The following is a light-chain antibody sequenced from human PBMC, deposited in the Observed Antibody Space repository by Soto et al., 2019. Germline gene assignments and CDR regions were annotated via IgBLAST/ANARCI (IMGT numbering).Light chain of an antibody. Sequence: QSALTQPASVSGSPGQSITISCTGTSSDVGGYNYVSWYQQQAGKAPKLIIHDVSNRPSGVSNRFSGSKSGNTASLTISGLQAADEADYYCDSYTSSRAYVFGIGTKVTVL. V-gene: IGLV2-14*03. CDR2: DVS. J-gene: IGLJ1*01. CDR1: SSDVGGYNY. CDR3: DSYTSSRAYV.